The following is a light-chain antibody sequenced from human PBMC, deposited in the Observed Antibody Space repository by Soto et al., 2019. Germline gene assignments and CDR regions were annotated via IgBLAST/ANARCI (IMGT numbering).Light chain of an antibody. CDR2: DVS. CDR3: SSYTSGSTRV. CDR1: SSDVGGYNY. Sequence: QSALTQPASVSGSPGQSITISCTGTSSDVGGYNYVSWYQPHPGKAPKLMIYDVSNRPSGVSNRFSGSKSGNTASLTISWLPAADEADYYSSSYTSGSTRVFVTGTKLTVL. J-gene: IGLJ1*01. V-gene: IGLV2-14*01.